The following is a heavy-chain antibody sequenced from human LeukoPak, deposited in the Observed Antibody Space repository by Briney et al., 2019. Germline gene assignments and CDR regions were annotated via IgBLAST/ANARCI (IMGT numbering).Heavy chain of an antibody. CDR2: IYYSGST. CDR3: ARGLGSGYWKYAFDI. V-gene: IGHV4-59*01. D-gene: IGHD3-22*01. J-gene: IGHJ3*02. CDR1: GGSINSYY. Sequence: SETLSLTCSVSGGSINSYYWSWIRQPPGKGLEWIGYIYYSGSTNYNPSLKSRVTISVDTSENQFSLKLSSVTAADTAVYYCARGLGSGYWKYAFDIWGQGTMVTVSS.